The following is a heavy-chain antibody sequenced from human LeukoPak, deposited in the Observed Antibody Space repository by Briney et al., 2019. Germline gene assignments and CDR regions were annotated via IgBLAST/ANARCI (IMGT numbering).Heavy chain of an antibody. CDR3: ASIQQQLVDSFDP. J-gene: IGHJ5*02. CDR1: GGSISSSSYY. V-gene: IGHV4-39*01. D-gene: IGHD6-13*01. CDR2: IYYSGST. Sequence: SETLSLTCTVSGGSISSSSYYWGWIRQPPGKRLEWIGSIYYSGSTYYNPSLKSRVTISVDTPKNQFSLKLSSVTAADTAVYYCASIQQQLVDSFDPWGQGTLVTVSS.